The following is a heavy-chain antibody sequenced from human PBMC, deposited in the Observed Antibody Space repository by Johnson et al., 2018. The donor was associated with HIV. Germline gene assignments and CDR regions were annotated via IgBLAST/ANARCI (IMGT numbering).Heavy chain of an antibody. CDR1: GFTFSSYA. V-gene: IGHV3-30-3*01. CDR2: ISHAGSNK. CDR3: AKGGYNWKFDGFDI. J-gene: IGHJ3*02. Sequence: QVQLLESGGGEVQPGRILRLSCAASGFTFSSYAMHWVRQAPGKGLEWVAVISHAGSNKYSADSVKGRFTISRDNSKNTLYPQMNSLRAEDTAVYYCAKGGYNWKFDGFDIWGQGTMVTVSS. D-gene: IGHD1-20*01.